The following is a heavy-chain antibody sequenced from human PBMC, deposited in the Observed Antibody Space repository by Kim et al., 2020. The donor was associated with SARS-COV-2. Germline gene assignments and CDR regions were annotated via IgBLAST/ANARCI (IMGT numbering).Heavy chain of an antibody. CDR2: IIPIFGTA. V-gene: IGHV1-69*13. J-gene: IGHJ3*02. D-gene: IGHD3-3*01. CDR3: ARGSRLRFLEWLFRGVAFDI. CDR1: GGTFSSYA. Sequence: SVKVSCKASGGTFSSYAISWVRQAPGQGLEWMGGIIPIFGTANYAQKFQGRVTITADESTSTAYMELSSLRSEDTAVYYCARGSRLRFLEWLFRGVAFDIWGQGTMVTVSS.